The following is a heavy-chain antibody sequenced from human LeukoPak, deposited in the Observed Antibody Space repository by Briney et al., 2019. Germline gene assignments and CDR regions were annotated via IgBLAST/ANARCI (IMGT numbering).Heavy chain of an antibody. Sequence: ASVKVSCKASGYTFTSYYMHWVRQAPGQGLEWMGIINPSGGSTSYAQKFQGRVTMTRDTSTSTVYMELSSLRSEDTAVYYCARDARVYYYDSRGYNYPYWGQGTLVTVSS. CDR3: ARDARVYYYDSRGYNYPY. J-gene: IGHJ4*02. D-gene: IGHD3-22*01. CDR1: GYTFTSYY. CDR2: INPSGGST. V-gene: IGHV1-46*03.